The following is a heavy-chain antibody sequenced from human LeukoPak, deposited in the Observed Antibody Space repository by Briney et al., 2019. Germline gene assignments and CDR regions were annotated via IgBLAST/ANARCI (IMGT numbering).Heavy chain of an antibody. J-gene: IGHJ4*02. CDR1: GGSIGSGGYY. V-gene: IGHV4-31*03. D-gene: IGHD3-10*01. CDR2: IYYSGST. Sequence: PSQTLSLTCTVSGGSIGSGGYYWSWIRQHPGKGLEWIGYIYYSGSTYYNPSLKSRVTISVDTSKNQFSLKLSSVTAADTAVYYCAREDYYGSGSYSYWGQGTLVTVSS. CDR3: AREDYYGSGSYSY.